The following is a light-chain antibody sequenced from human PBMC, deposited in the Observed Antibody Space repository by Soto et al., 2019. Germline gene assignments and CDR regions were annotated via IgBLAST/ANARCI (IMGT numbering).Light chain of an antibody. CDR3: QQSYTSWWT. Sequence: DIRMTQYPSSLSASVGDRVSITFRASQSISTHLSWYQQKPGKAPKLLIYAASSLQSWVPSRFTGSGSGTDFTLTISSLQPEDFATYYCQQSYTSWWTFGQGTKVDIK. CDR2: AAS. J-gene: IGKJ1*01. V-gene: IGKV1-39*01. CDR1: QSISTH.